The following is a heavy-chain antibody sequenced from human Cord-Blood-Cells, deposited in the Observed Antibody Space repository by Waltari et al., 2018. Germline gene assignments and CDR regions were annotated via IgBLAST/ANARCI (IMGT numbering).Heavy chain of an antibody. CDR3: ARDWVQLERLSAFDI. D-gene: IGHD1-1*01. CDR2: IIPILGIA. Sequence: QVQLVQSGAEVKKPGSSVKVSCKASGGTFRSYAISWVRQAPGQGLEWMGRIIPILGIANYAQKFQGRVTITADKSTSTAYMELSSLRSEDTAVYYCARDWVQLERLSAFDIWGQGTMVTVSS. CDR1: GGTFRSYA. J-gene: IGHJ3*02. V-gene: IGHV1-69*09.